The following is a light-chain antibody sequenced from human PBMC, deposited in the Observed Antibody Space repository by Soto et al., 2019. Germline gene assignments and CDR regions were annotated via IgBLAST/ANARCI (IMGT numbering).Light chain of an antibody. CDR1: SSNIGAGYD. CDR2: GNT. V-gene: IGLV1-40*01. J-gene: IGLJ2*01. CDR3: LSFDSSLSVV. Sequence: QSVLTQPPSVSGAPGQRVTISCTGSSSNIGAGYDVHWYQQLPGRAPKLLIYGNTNRPSGVPDRFSGSKSGTSACLAITGLQAEDEADYYCLSFDSSLSVVFGGGTKLTVL.